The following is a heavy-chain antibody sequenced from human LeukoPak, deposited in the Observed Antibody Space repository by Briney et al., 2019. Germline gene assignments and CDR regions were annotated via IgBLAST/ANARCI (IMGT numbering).Heavy chain of an antibody. CDR1: GFTFSSYA. Sequence: GGSLRLSCAASGFTFSSYAMHWVRQAPGKGPEWVAVISYDGSNKYYADSVKGRFTISRDNSKNTLYLQMNSLRAEDTAVYYCARDGYLAYCGGDCYLGAFDIWGQGTMVTASS. V-gene: IGHV3-30-3*01. J-gene: IGHJ3*02. CDR2: ISYDGSNK. CDR3: ARDGYLAYCGGDCYLGAFDI. D-gene: IGHD2-21*02.